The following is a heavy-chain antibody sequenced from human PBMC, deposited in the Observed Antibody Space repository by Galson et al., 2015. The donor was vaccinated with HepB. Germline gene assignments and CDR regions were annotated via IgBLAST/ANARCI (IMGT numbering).Heavy chain of an antibody. J-gene: IGHJ2*01. CDR1: GFSLSTSGVG. Sequence: PALVKPTQTLTLTCTFSGFSLSTSGVGVGWIRQPPGKALEWLALIYWDDNKRYSPSLKSRLTITKDTSKNQVVLIMTNMDPVDTATYYCAHTSYSSSLPGWFFDLWGRAILVTVSS. CDR3: AHTSYSSSLPGWFFDL. CDR2: IYWDDNK. D-gene: IGHD2-21*01. V-gene: IGHV2-5*02.